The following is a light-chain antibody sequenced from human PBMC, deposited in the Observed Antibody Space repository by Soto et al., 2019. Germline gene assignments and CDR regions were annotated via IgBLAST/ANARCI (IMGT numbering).Light chain of an antibody. V-gene: IGKV1-39*01. CDR1: QRISSY. CDR3: RQSYSTPRT. J-gene: IGKJ1*01. CDR2: AAS. Sequence: DIQMTQSPSSLSASVGDRFTISCRSSQRISSYINWCQQKTGKAPKILLYAASSLQSTGPPRSCSSRAATDFTLPISSRLPAEYFTYYCRQSYSTPRTFGQGTKVDI.